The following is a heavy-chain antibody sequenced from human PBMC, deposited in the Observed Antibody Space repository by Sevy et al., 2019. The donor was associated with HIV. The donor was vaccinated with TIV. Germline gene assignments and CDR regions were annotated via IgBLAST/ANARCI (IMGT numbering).Heavy chain of an antibody. CDR3: ARGWGSGRNYYYYGMDV. D-gene: IGHD3-10*01. Sequence: GSLRLSCAASGFTFSSYGMHWVRQAPGKGLEWVAVIWYDGSNKYYADSVKGRFTISRDNSKNTLYLQMNSLRAEDTAVYYCARGWGSGRNYYYYGMDVWGQGTTVTVSS. J-gene: IGHJ6*02. CDR1: GFTFSSYG. CDR2: IWYDGSNK. V-gene: IGHV3-33*01.